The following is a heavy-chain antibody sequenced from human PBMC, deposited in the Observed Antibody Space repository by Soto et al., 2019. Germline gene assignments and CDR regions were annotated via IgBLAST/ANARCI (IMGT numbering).Heavy chain of an antibody. CDR3: ARAQFGRSAWFDP. CDR1: GGSISSYY. CDR2: IYYSWST. V-gene: IGHV4-59*01. D-gene: IGHD3-16*01. Sequence: SETLSLTCTVSGGSISSYYWSWIRQPPGKGLEWIGYIYYSWSTNYNPSLKSRVTISVDTSKNQFSLKLSSVTAADTAVYYCARAQFGRSAWFDPWGQGTLVTVSS. J-gene: IGHJ5*02.